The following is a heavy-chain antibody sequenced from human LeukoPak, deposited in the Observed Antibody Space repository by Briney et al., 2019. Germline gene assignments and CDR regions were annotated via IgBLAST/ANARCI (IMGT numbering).Heavy chain of an antibody. V-gene: IGHV3-23*01. CDR2: ITGSGGST. CDR3: AKGVIAAAGTELDY. D-gene: IGHD6-13*01. CDR1: GLTFSSYA. Sequence: PGGSLRLSCAASGLTFSSYAMSWVRQAPGKGLEWVSAITGSGGSTYYADSVKGRFTISRDNSKNTLYLQMNSLRAEDTAVYYCAKGVIAAAGTELDYWGQGTLVTVSS. J-gene: IGHJ4*02.